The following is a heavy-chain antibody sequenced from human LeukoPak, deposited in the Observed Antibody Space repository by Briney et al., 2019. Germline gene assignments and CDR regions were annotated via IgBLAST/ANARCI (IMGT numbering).Heavy chain of an antibody. CDR3: ARDIAVAGDDY. CDR1: GFTFSSYW. CDR2: INQDGSDK. J-gene: IGHJ4*02. D-gene: IGHD6-19*01. Sequence: GGSLRLSCAASGFTFSSYWMSWVRQAPGKGLEWVANINQDGSDKYYVDSVKGRFTISRDNAKNSLYLQMDSLRVGDTAVYYCARDIAVAGDDYWGQGTLVTVSS. V-gene: IGHV3-7*04.